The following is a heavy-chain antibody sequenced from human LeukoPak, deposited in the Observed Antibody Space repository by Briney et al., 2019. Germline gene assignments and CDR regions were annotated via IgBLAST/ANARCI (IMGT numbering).Heavy chain of an antibody. CDR3: ARGNLLTGPYYFDY. V-gene: IGHV3-30*03. CDR2: ISYDGSNK. J-gene: IGHJ4*02. CDR1: GFSFSSYG. Sequence: PGGSLRLSCEASGFSFSSYGMHWVRQAPGKGLEWVAVISYDGSNKYYADSVKGRFTISRDNSKNTLYLQMNSLRAEDTAVYYCARGNLLTGPYYFDYWGQGTLVTVSS. D-gene: IGHD3-9*01.